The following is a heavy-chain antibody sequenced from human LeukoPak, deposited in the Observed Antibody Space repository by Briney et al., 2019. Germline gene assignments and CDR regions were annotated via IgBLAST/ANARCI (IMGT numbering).Heavy chain of an antibody. CDR1: GVTFDDYA. V-gene: IGHV3-9*01. D-gene: IGHD3-10*01. CDR2: TSWNSGSI. CDR3: AKDSARFGELATDAFDI. J-gene: IGHJ3*02. Sequence: GRSLRLSCAASGVTFDDYAMHWVRQAPGKGLEWVSGTSWNSGSIVYADSVKGRFTISRDNAKNSLYLQMNSLRAEDTALYYCAKDSARFGELATDAFDIWGQGTMVTVSS.